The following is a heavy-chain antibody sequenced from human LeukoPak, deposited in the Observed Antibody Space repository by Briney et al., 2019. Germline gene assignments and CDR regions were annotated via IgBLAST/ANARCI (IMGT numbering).Heavy chain of an antibody. D-gene: IGHD3-22*01. V-gene: IGHV4-59*12. CDR1: GGSISSYY. J-gene: IGHJ3*02. CDR3: ARDRLDYYDSSGYDAFDI. Sequence: SETLSLTCTVSGGSISSYYWSWIRQPPGKGLEWIGYIYYSGSTYYNPSLKSRVTISVDTSKNQFSLKLSSVTAADTAVYYCARDRLDYYDSSGYDAFDIWGQGTMVTVSS. CDR2: IYYSGST.